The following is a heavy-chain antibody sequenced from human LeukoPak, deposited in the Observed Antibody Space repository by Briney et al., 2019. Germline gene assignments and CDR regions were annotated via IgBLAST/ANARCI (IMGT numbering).Heavy chain of an antibody. CDR2: IYYSGST. V-gene: IGHV4-39*01. J-gene: IGHJ3*02. CDR3: ARIVDFWTRAFDI. Sequence: PSETLSLTCTVSGGSISSSSYYWGWIRQPPGKGLEWIGSIYYSGSTYYNPSLKSRVTISVDTSKNQFSLKLSSVTAADTAVYYCARIVDFWTRAFDIWGQGTMVTVSS. D-gene: IGHD3-3*01. CDR1: GGSISSSSYY.